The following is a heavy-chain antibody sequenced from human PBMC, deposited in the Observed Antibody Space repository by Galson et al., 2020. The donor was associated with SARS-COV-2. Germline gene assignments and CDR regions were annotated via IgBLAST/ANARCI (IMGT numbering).Heavy chain of an antibody. Sequence: SLKISCAASGFTFDDYAMHWVRQAPGKGLEWVSSITWNSAKITYADSVKGRFTMSRDNPSKSLYLQMNSLRSDDTAFYYCVKDVALNHYDSSAYFDYWGQGTLVTVSA. V-gene: IGHV3-9*01. D-gene: IGHD3-22*01. CDR2: ITWNSAKI. J-gene: IGHJ4*02. CDR1: GFTFDDYA. CDR3: VKDVALNHYDSSAYFDY.